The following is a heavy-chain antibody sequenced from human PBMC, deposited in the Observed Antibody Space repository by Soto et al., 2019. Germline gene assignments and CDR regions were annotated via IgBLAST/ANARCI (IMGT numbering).Heavy chain of an antibody. CDR3: ASLYGDYDY. CDR2: INHSGST. D-gene: IGHD4-17*01. Sequence: QVQLQQWGAGLLKPSETLSLTCAVYGRSFSGYYWSWIRQPPGKGLEWIGEINHSGSTNYNPSLKSRVTISVDTSKNQFSLKLSSVTAADTAVYYCASLYGDYDYWGQGTLVTVSS. J-gene: IGHJ4*02. CDR1: GRSFSGYY. V-gene: IGHV4-34*01.